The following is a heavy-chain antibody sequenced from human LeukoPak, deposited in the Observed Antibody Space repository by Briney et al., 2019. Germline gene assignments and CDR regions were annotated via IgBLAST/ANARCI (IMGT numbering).Heavy chain of an antibody. CDR2: IGAAGAP. V-gene: IGHV3-13*05. J-gene: IGHJ5*02. CDR1: GFTLSSYD. Sequence: GSLRPSCAASGFTLSSYDMHWVRQGKGKSLEWVSAIGAAGAPYYPGSVKGRFTISRENAKNSLCLQMNSLRAGDTAVYYCARGVRLCSSNNCFDPWGQGTLVTVSS. CDR3: ARGVRLCSSNNCFDP. D-gene: IGHD2-2*01.